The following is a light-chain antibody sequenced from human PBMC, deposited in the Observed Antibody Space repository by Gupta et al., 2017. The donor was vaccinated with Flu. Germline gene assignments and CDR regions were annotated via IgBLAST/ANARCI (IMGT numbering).Light chain of an antibody. J-gene: IGKJ4*01. CDR3: QQSYSTPLT. V-gene: IGKV1-39*01. CDR1: QSISSY. CDR2: AAS. Sequence: PSSLSASVGDRVTITCRASQSISSYLNWYQQKPGKAPKLLIYAASSLQSGVPSRFSGSGSGTDFTLTISRLQPEDFTTYYCQQSYSTPLTFGGGTKVEIK.